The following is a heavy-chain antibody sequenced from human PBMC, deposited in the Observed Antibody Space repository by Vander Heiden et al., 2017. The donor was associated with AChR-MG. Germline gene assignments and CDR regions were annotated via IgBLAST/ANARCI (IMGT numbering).Heavy chain of an antibody. CDR2: IIPIFGTA. Sequence: QVQLVQSGAEVKKPGSSVKVSCKASGGTFSSYAISWVRQAPGQGLGWMGGIIPIFGTANYAQKFQGRVTITADKSTSTAYMELSSLRSEDTAVYYCASADIVVVPAAMGHYYYYYGMDVWGQGTTVTVSS. V-gene: IGHV1-69*06. J-gene: IGHJ6*02. CDR1: GGTFSSYA. D-gene: IGHD2-2*01. CDR3: ASADIVVVPAAMGHYYYYYGMDV.